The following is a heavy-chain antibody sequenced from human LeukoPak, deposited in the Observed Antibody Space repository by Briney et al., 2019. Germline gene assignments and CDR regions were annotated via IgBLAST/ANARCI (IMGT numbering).Heavy chain of an antibody. CDR1: GGTFSSYA. CDR3: ARTELERGGEYYYYYYGMDV. Sequence: SVKVSCKASGGTFSSYAISWVRQAPGQGLEWMGRIIPILGIANYEQKFQGRVTITADKSTSTAYMELSSLRSEDTAVYYRARTELERGGEYYYYYYGMDVWGQGTTVTVSS. J-gene: IGHJ6*02. CDR2: IIPILGIA. V-gene: IGHV1-69*04. D-gene: IGHD1-1*01.